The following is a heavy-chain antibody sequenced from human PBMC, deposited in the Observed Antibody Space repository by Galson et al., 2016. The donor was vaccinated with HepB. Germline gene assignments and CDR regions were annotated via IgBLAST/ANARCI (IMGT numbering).Heavy chain of an antibody. V-gene: IGHV1-69*13. Sequence: SVKVSCKASGGTHTSDAINWVRQAPGQGLEWMGRIIPIFGRTYYAQKFQGRVTITADESSTTAYLELSRLRSDDTAVYYCARGQTHIYEVAIRYYGMAVWGQGTTVTVSS. CDR1: GGTHTSDA. D-gene: IGHD2-2*02. CDR2: IIPIFGRT. CDR3: ARGQTHIYEVAIRYYGMAV. J-gene: IGHJ6*02.